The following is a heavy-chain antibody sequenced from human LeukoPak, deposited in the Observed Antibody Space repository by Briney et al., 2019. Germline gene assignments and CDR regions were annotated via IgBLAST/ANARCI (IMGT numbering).Heavy chain of an antibody. V-gene: IGHV3-21*01. CDR3: ARPPGPVGATFS. CDR1: GFTFSSYS. CDR2: ISSSSSYI. J-gene: IGHJ5*02. Sequence: GGSLRLSCAASGFTFSSYSMNWVRQAPGKGLEWVSSISSSSSYIYYADSVKGRFTISRDNAKNSLYLQMNSLRAEDTAVYYCARPPGPVGATFSWGRGTLVTVSS. D-gene: IGHD1-26*01.